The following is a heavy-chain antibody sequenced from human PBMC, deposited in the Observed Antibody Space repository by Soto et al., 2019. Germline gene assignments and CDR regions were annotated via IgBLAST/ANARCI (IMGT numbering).Heavy chain of an antibody. J-gene: IGHJ6*02. Sequence: GGSLRLSCAASGFTFSSYSMNWVRQAPGKGLGWVSYMSSSGITIYYADSVKGRFTISRDNAKNSLYLQMNSLRAEDTAVYYCARDSYDFGSGYYNYYYYGMDVWGQGTTVTVSS. D-gene: IGHD3-3*01. CDR1: GFTFSSYS. CDR2: MSSSGITI. CDR3: ARDSYDFGSGYYNYYYYGMDV. V-gene: IGHV3-48*04.